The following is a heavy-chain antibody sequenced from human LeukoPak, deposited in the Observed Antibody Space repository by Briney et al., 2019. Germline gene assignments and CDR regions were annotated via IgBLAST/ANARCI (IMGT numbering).Heavy chain of an antibody. Sequence: GGSLRLSCEASGFTFKNAWMIWVRQAPGKGLEWVSVISGSGGSTYYVDSVQGRFTISRDNSKNTLFLQMDSLRAEDTAVYYCAKGGFGRPFDYWGQGTLVTVSS. V-gene: IGHV3-23*01. CDR3: AKGGFGRPFDY. CDR2: ISGSGGST. CDR1: GFTFKNAW. D-gene: IGHD3-10*01. J-gene: IGHJ4*02.